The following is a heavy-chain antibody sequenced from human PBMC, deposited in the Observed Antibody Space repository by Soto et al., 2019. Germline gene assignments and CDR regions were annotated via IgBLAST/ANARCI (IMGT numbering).Heavy chain of an antibody. J-gene: IGHJ4*02. Sequence: GGSLRLSCAASGFTFSTYAMSWVRQAPGKGLEWVSAISASGGSTYYADSVKGRFTISRDNSKNTLYLQMNSLRAEDTAVYYCAKDRLRYCSSTSCSFIDYWGQGTLVTVSS. CDR3: AKDRLRYCSSTSCSFIDY. CDR1: GFTFSTYA. V-gene: IGHV3-23*01. CDR2: ISASGGST. D-gene: IGHD2-2*01.